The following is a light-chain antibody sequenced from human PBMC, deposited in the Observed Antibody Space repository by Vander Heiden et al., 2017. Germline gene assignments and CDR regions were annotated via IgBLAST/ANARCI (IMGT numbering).Light chain of an antibody. V-gene: IGLV1-44*01. CDR3: AAWDDSLNYV. CDR2: SDH. J-gene: IGLJ1*01. CDR1: SSNIGSNT. Sequence: QSVLTQPPSASGSPGQRVTISCSGSSSNIGSNTVTWYQQLPGTAPKLLIYSDHQRPSGVPDRFSGSKSGTSASLAISGFQSEDEADYYCAAWDDSLNYVFGTGTKVAVL.